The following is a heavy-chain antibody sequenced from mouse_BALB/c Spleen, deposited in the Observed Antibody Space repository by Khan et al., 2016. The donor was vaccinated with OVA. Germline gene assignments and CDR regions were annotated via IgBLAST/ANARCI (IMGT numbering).Heavy chain of an antibody. D-gene: IGHD1-2*01. CDR1: GYSITSGYG. J-gene: IGHJ2*01. V-gene: IGHV3-2*02. Sequence: EVKLLESGPGLVKPSQSLSLTCTVTGYSITSGYGWNWIRQFPGNKLEWMGYISYSGSTNYNPSLKSRIANTPDTSKNQFFLQLTSVTTEDTATYYCARTARIKYWGQGTTLTVSS. CDR3: ARTARIKY. CDR2: ISYSGST.